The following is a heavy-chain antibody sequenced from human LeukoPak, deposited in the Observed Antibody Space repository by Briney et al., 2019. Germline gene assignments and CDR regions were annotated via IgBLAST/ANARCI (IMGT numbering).Heavy chain of an antibody. CDR1: DFIFCSYS. V-gene: IGHV3-48*02. D-gene: IGHD3-9*01. CDR2: ISSSSSII. J-gene: IGHJ4*02. CDR3: ASGDILTGYDY. Sequence: PGGSLRLSSAASDFIFCSYSMNWVRQAPGRGLNWVSYISSSSSIIYYADSVKGRFTISRDNAKNSLYLQMNSLRDDDTAVYYCASGDILTGYDYWGQGTLVTVSS.